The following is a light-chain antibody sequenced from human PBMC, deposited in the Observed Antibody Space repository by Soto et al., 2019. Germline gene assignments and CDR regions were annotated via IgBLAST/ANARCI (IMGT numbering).Light chain of an antibody. CDR1: QSVSSN. J-gene: IGKJ2*01. Sequence: EIVMTQSPATLSVSPGERAALSCGASQSVSSNLAWYQQQPGQAPRLLIFAASTRATGIPARFSGSGSGTEFTLTIRSLQSEDFAVYYCQQYNNWPYTFGQGTNLEIK. CDR2: AAS. V-gene: IGKV3-15*01. CDR3: QQYNNWPYT.